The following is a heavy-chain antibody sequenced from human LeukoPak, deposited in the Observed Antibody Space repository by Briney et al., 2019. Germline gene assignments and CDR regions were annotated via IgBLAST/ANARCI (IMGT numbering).Heavy chain of an antibody. CDR2: ISAFNGNT. CDR3: AREGIQLWLDLSY. J-gene: IGHJ4*02. Sequence: GASVTVSFKASGYTFTSYGISWVRQAPGQGLEWMGWISAFNGNTHYAQKLQGRVTMTTDTSTSTAYMELRSLRSDDTAVYYCAREGIQLWLDLSYWGQGTLVTVSS. CDR1: GYTFTSYG. D-gene: IGHD5-18*01. V-gene: IGHV1-18*01.